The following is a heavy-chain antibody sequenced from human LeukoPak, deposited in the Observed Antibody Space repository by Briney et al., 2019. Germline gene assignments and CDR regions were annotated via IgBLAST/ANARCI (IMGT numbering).Heavy chain of an antibody. J-gene: IGHJ4*02. V-gene: IGHV3-23*01. CDR2: ISSSGSGGNT. CDR3: ARAPPEKCSGGSCYSLDY. Sequence: GGSLRLSCAASGVTLSSYAMSWARQAPGKGLEWVSGISSSGSGGNTYYADSVKGRFTISRDNSNNTLYLQMNSLRAEDTAVYYCARAPPEKCSGGSCYSLDYWGQGTLVTVSS. CDR1: GVTLSSYA. D-gene: IGHD2-15*01.